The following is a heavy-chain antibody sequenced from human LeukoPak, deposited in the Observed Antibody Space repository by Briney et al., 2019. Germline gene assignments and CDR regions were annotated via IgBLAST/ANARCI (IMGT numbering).Heavy chain of an antibody. CDR2: ISAYNGNT. V-gene: IGHV1-18*01. CDR1: VYTFTSYG. Sequence: ASVKVSCKASVYTFTSYGISWVRQAPGQGLEWMGWISAYNGNTNYAQKLQGRVTMTTDTSTSTAYMELRSLRSDDTAVYYCARLCGSGERGSLRVDYWGQGTLVTVSS. CDR3: ARLCGSGERGSLRVDY. D-gene: IGHD3-10*01. J-gene: IGHJ4*02.